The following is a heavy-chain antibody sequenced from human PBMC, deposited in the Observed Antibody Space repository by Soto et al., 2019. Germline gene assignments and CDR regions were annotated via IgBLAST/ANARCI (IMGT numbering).Heavy chain of an antibody. CDR3: ARTDSVGYYPYF. CDR1: RNPVTGSYY. CDR2: IYHSGTT. V-gene: IGHV4-38-2*02. Sequence: VTYTVSRNPVTGSYYWAWSRQPPGKGLEWIGSIYHSGTTYYNPSLRSRVTISVHTSMNQFSLKLSSVTAADSALYYCARTDSVGYYPYF. J-gene: IGHJ4*01. D-gene: IGHD3-22*01.